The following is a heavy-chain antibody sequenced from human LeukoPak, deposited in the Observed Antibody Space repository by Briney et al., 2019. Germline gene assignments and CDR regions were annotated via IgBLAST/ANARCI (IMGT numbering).Heavy chain of an antibody. CDR3: SKGDDRYGFDY. J-gene: IGHJ4*02. CDR2: ITWDGQNI. V-gene: IGHV3-43*01. Sequence: GGSLRLSCAASGFTFEDFTMHWVRQAPGKALEWVSLITWDGQNIEYQDPVKGRFTISRDNSENSLYLQMKSLKTEDTALYFCSKGDDRYGFDYWGQGTLVTVSS. D-gene: IGHD5-18*01. CDR1: GFTFEDFT.